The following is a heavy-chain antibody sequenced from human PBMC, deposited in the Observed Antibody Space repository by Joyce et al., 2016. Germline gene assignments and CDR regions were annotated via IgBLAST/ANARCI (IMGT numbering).Heavy chain of an antibody. CDR2: IYYSGDT. D-gene: IGHD3-10*01. Sequence: QVQLQASGPGLVKPSETLSLTCTVSGGSISTYYWSWIRQPPGKGLEWSGYIYYSGDTLYSPSLKSRVTISVDTSKSQFSLKLTSVTAADTAVYYCARVGTYGRSMDVWGQRTTVAVSS. V-gene: IGHV4-59*01. CDR3: ARVGTYGRSMDV. CDR1: GGSISTYY. J-gene: IGHJ6*02.